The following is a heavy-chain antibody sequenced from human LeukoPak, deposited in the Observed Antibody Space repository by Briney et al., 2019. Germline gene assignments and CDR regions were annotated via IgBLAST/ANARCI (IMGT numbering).Heavy chain of an antibody. CDR1: GFTVSSNY. CDR3: ARANYDFWSGYLLTPNYFDY. D-gene: IGHD3-3*01. CDR2: IYYSGST. V-gene: IGHV4-31*02. J-gene: IGHJ4*02. Sequence: LRLSCAASGFTVSSNYMSWIRQHPGKGLEWIGYIYYSGSTYYDPSLKSRVTISVDTSKNQFSLKLSSVTAADTAVYYCARANYDFWSGYLLTPNYFDYWGQGTLVTVSS.